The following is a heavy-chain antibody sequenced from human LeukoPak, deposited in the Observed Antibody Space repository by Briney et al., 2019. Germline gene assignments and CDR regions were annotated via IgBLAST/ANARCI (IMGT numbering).Heavy chain of an antibody. V-gene: IGHV3-21*01. J-gene: IGHJ4*02. Sequence: PGGSLRLSCAASGFTFNSYSMNWVRQAPGKGMEWVSSISSSSSYIYYADSEKGRFTISRDNAKNSLYMQMNSLRAEDTAVYYCARAITYYYDSSGYSLFDYWGQGTLVTVSS. D-gene: IGHD3-22*01. CDR2: ISSSSSYI. CDR1: GFTFNSYS. CDR3: ARAITYYYDSSGYSLFDY.